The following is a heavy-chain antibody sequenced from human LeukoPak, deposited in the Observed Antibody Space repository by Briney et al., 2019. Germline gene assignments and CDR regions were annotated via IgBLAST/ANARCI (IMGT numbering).Heavy chain of an antibody. V-gene: IGHV3-21*06. D-gene: IGHD4-17*01. Sequence: PGGSLRLSCAASGFTFRSYSMNWVRQPPGKGLEWVSSISSSSTYIYYADSLKGRFTISRDSAKNSLYLQMNSVRAEDMAVYYCARGPMTTVTTVRFDPWGQGTLVTVSS. CDR3: ARGPMTTVTTVRFDP. CDR1: GFTFRSYS. CDR2: ISSSSTYI. J-gene: IGHJ5*02.